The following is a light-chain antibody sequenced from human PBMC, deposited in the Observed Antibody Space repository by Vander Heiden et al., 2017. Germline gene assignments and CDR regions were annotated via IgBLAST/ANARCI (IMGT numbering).Light chain of an antibody. CDR3: SSYAGNHNFYV. J-gene: IGLJ1*01. V-gene: IGLV2-8*01. Sequence: QSALTPPPPASGSPGPSVTISCTGTSSDVGAYNYVSWYQQHPGKAPKLIIYEVNRRTSGVPDRFFGSKSDNTASLTVSGLQADDEALYFCSSYAGNHNFYVFGPGTKVTVL. CDR2: EVN. CDR1: SSDVGAYNY.